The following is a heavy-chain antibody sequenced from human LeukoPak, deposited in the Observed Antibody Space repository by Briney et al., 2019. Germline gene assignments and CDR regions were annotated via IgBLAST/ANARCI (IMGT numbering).Heavy chain of an antibody. Sequence: SETLSPTCAVSGASVSNSHWNWIRQFPGKGLEWIGCLSYTGKTDYNPSLSSRGTISLGTSNNQVSLKLKSVTAADTAVYYCSEGYFEPFDHWGPGTLVTVSS. CDR3: SEGYFEPFDH. CDR2: LSYTGKT. D-gene: IGHD2/OR15-2a*01. CDR1: GASVSNSH. J-gene: IGHJ4*02. V-gene: IGHV4-59*02.